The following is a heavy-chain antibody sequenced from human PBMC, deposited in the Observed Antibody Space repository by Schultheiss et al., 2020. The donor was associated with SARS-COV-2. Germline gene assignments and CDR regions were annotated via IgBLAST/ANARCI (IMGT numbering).Heavy chain of an antibody. Sequence: GGSLRLSCAASGFTVSSNYMSWVRQAPGKGLEWVSSISSSSSYIYYADSVKGRFTISRDNAKNSLYLQMNSLRAEDTAVYYCARLRYFDWLSDPGGESDYWGQGTLVTVSS. CDR3: ARLRYFDWLSDPGGESDY. D-gene: IGHD3-9*01. V-gene: IGHV3-21*01. J-gene: IGHJ4*02. CDR1: GFTVSSNY. CDR2: ISSSSSYI.